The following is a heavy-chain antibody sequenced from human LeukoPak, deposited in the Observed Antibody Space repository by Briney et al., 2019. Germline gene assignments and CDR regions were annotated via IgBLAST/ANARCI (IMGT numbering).Heavy chain of an antibody. CDR1: GGSISSGGYS. J-gene: IGHJ5*02. V-gene: IGHV4-30-4*07. CDR3: ASRPNWFDP. Sequence: SETLSLTCAVSGGSISSGGYSWSWIRQPPGKGLEWIGYIYYSGSTNYNPSLKSRVTISVDTSKNQFSLKLSSVTAADTAVYYCASRPNWFDPWGQGTLVTVSS. CDR2: IYYSGST.